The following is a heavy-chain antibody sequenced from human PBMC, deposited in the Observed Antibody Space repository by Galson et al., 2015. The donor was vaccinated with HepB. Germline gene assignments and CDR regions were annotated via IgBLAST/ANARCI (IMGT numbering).Heavy chain of an antibody. CDR1: GYTFTSYA. D-gene: IGHD3-10*01. CDR2: INAGNGNT. J-gene: IGHJ4*02. CDR3: ARGLYGSGSYWDY. V-gene: IGHV1-3*01. Sequence: SVKVSCKASGYTFTSYAMHWVRQAPGQRLEWMGWINAGNGNTKYSQKFQGRVTITRDTSASTAYMELSSLRSEDTAVYYCARGLYGSGSYWDYWGQGTLVTVSS.